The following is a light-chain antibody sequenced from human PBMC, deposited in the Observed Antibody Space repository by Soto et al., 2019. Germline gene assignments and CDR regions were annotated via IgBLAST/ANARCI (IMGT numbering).Light chain of an antibody. Sequence: DIQMTQSPSSLSASVGDRVTITCRASQSISSYLNWYQQKPGKAPKLLIYAASTLQSGVSSRFSVIGSGTDLPLTISPLQPKDFATYYCQQSYSTLTFGPGTKVDIK. CDR3: QQSYSTLT. CDR2: AAS. CDR1: QSISSY. J-gene: IGKJ3*01. V-gene: IGKV1-39*01.